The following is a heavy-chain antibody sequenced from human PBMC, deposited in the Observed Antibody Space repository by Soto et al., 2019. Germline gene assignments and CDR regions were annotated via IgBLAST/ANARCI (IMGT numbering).Heavy chain of an antibody. CDR2: INPNSGGT. V-gene: IGHV1-2*04. D-gene: IGHD3-10*01. J-gene: IGHJ4*02. CDR3: ARVPYGWGSYFDY. Sequence: GASVKVSCKASGYTFTGYYMHWVRQAPGQGLEWMGWINPNSGGTNYAQKFQGWVTMTRDTSISTAYMELSRLRSDDTAVYYCARVPYGWGSYFDYWGQGTLVTVSS. CDR1: GYTFTGYY.